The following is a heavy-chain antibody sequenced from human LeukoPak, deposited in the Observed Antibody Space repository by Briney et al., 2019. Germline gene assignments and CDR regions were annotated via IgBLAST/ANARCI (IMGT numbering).Heavy chain of an antibody. D-gene: IGHD3-22*01. Sequence: SETLSLTCAVYGGSFSGYYWSWIRQPPGKGLEWIGEINHSGSTNYNPSLKSRVTISVDTSKNQFSLKLSSVTAADTAVYYCARDGWNGGYDYFDYWGQGTLVTVSS. CDR3: ARDGWNGGYDYFDY. J-gene: IGHJ4*02. V-gene: IGHV4-34*01. CDR1: GGSFSGYY. CDR2: INHSGST.